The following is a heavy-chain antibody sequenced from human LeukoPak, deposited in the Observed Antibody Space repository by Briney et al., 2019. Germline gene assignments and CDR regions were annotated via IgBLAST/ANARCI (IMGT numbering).Heavy chain of an antibody. J-gene: IGHJ4*02. V-gene: IGHV3-9*01. CDR1: GFTFDDYA. D-gene: IGHD4-17*01. CDR3: AKGFSTTVTTYYFDY. CDR2: ISWNSGSI. Sequence: GGSLRLSCAASGFTFDDYAMHWVRYAPGKGLEWVSGISWNSGSIGYADSVKGRFTISRDNAKNSLYLQMNSLRAEDTALYYCAKGFSTTVTTYYFDYWGQGTLVTVSS.